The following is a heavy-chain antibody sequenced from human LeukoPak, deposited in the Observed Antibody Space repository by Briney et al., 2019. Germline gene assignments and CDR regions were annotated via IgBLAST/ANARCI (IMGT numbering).Heavy chain of an antibody. J-gene: IGHJ4*02. CDR3: ARGGEYSYGRPEFDY. D-gene: IGHD5-18*01. CDR2: IYYSGST. Sequence: SETLSLTCTVSGVSISSYYWSWIRQPPGKGLEWIGYIYYSGSTNYNPSLKSRVTISVDTSKNQFSLKLSSVTAADTAVHHCARGGEYSYGRPEFDYWGQGTLVTVSS. CDR1: GVSISSYY. V-gene: IGHV4-59*01.